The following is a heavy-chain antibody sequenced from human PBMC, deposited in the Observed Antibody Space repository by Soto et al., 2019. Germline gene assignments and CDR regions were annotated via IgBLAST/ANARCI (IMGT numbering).Heavy chain of an antibody. CDR3: AAPGTYYYDSSGYGFDP. D-gene: IGHD3-22*01. J-gene: IGHJ5*02. CDR2: IVVGSGNT. Sequence: QMQLVQSGPEVKKPGTSVKVSCKASGFTFTSSAVQWVRQARGQRLEWIGWIVVGSGNTNYAQKFQERVTITRDMSTSTAYMELCSLRSEDTAVYYCAAPGTYYYDSSGYGFDPWGQGTLVTVSS. CDR1: GFTFTSSA. V-gene: IGHV1-58*01.